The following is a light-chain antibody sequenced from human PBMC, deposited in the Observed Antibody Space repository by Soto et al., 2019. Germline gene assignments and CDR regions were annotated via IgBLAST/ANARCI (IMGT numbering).Light chain of an antibody. Sequence: QSALTQPRSESGSPGQSVTISCTGTSSDVGTYDRVSWYQHHPTKAPKLIIYDVTKRPSGVPDRFSGSKSGSTASLTISGLQAEDDADYYCCSHAGGSSRVFGGGIKLTVL. J-gene: IGLJ3*02. CDR1: SSDVGTYDR. CDR3: CSHAGGSSRV. V-gene: IGLV2-11*01. CDR2: DVT.